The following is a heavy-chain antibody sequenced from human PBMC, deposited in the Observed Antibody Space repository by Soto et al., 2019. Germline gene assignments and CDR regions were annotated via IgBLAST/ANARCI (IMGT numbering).Heavy chain of an antibody. V-gene: IGHV3-11*01. D-gene: IGHD3-22*01. Sequence: GGSLRLSCAASGFTFSDYYMSWIRQAPGKGLEWVSYISSSGSTTYYADSVKGRFTISRDNAKNSLYLQMNSLRAEDTAVYYCARDRPTTMIESPEYFHHWGRGTLVTVSS. CDR3: ARDRPTTMIESPEYFHH. J-gene: IGHJ1*01. CDR2: ISSSGSTT. CDR1: GFTFSDYY.